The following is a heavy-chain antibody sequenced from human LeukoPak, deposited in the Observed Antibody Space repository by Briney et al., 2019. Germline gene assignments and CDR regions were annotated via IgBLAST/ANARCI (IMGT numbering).Heavy chain of an antibody. CDR2: ISSSSSSYI. V-gene: IGHV3-21*04. CDR3: ARGVWFGESWAGY. CDR1: GFTFSSYS. Sequence: GRSLRLSCAASGFTFSSYSMNWVRQAPGKGLEWVSSISSSSSSYIYYADSVKGRFTISRDNAKNSLYLQMNSLKAEDTAVYYCARGVWFGESWAGYWGQGTLVTVSS. J-gene: IGHJ4*02. D-gene: IGHD3-10*01.